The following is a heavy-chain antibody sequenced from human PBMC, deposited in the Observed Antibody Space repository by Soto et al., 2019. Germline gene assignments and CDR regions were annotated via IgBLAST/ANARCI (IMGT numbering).Heavy chain of an antibody. Sequence: EVQLVESGGGLVQPGGSLRLSCAASGFTFSSYAMHWVRQAPGKGLEYVSAISSNGGSTYYANSVKGRFTISRDNYKNTLYLQKGSLRAEDMAVYFCASRGWNNYAFDIWGQGTMVTVSS. V-gene: IGHV3-64*01. D-gene: IGHD6-19*01. J-gene: IGHJ3*02. CDR3: ASRGWNNYAFDI. CDR1: GFTFSSYA. CDR2: ISSNGGST.